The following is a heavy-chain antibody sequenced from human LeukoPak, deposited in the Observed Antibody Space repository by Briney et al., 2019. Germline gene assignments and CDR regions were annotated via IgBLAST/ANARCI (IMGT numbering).Heavy chain of an antibody. D-gene: IGHD3-9*01. Sequence: SQTLSLTCAISGDSVSSNRAAWNWIRQSPSRGLEWLGRTYYRSKWYKDYAVSLKSRITINPDTSKNQYSLQLNSVTPEDTAVYYCARAYYDILTGYYIHYYYGMDVWGQGTTVTVSS. J-gene: IGHJ6*02. CDR1: GDSVSSNRAA. CDR3: ARAYYDILTGYYIHYYYGMDV. V-gene: IGHV6-1*01. CDR2: TYYRSKWYK.